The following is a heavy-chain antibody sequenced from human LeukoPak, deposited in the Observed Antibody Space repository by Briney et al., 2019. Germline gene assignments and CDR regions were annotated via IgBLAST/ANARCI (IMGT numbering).Heavy chain of an antibody. CDR1: GFTFSSYG. CDR3: ARDFPRTEVPFDS. CDR2: IWYDGSNK. V-gene: IGHV3-33*01. Sequence: GGSLRLFCAASGFTFSSYGMHWVRQAPGKGLEWVAVIWYDGSNKYYADSVNGRFTICRDNSKRTLYLQMNSLRAEDTAVSYCARDFPRTEVPFDSWGQGTLVTVSS. J-gene: IGHJ4*02.